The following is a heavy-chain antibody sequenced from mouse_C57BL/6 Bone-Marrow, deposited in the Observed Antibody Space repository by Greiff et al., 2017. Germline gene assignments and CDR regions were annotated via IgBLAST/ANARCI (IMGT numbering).Heavy chain of an antibody. D-gene: IGHD3-2*02. V-gene: IGHV1-78*01. CDR3: ARGGQLRLYAMDY. Sequence: QVQLQQSDAELVKPGASVKISCKVYGYTFTDHTIHWMKQRPEQGLEWIGYIYPRDGSTKYNEKFKGKATLPADKSSSTAYMQLNSLTSEDSAVYFCARGGQLRLYAMDYWGQGTSVTVAS. J-gene: IGHJ4*01. CDR2: IYPRDGST. CDR1: GYTFTDHT.